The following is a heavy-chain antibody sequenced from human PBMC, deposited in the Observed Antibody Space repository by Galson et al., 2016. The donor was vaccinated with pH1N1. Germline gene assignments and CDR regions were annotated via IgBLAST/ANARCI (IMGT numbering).Heavy chain of an antibody. CDR2: ISDIGNT. D-gene: IGHD6-6*01. Sequence: TLSLTCSVSGGSISSGGYYWSWIRQLPGRGLEWIGYISDIGNTYYNPSLKRPVTISVDTSKNQFSLKLSSVTVADTAVYYCARDEGSSKYADRYYQFGMDVWGQGTSVTVSS. V-gene: IGHV4-31*01. J-gene: IGHJ6*02. CDR3: ARDEGSSKYADRYYQFGMDV. CDR1: GGSISSGGYY.